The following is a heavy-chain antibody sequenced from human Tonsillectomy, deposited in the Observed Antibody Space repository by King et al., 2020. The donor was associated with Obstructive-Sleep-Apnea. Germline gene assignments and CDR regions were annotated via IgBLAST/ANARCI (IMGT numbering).Heavy chain of an antibody. Sequence: VQLVESGGGLVKPGGSLRLSCAASGFTLSSYSMNWVRQAPGKGLEGVSSISISISYLYYADSGKGRFTISRYNAKNSLYLQINSLRAEDTAVYYCARFSSGFFDPWGQGTLVTVSS. D-gene: IGHD6-19*01. CDR2: ISISISYL. V-gene: IGHV3-21*01. J-gene: IGHJ5*02. CDR1: GFTLSSYS. CDR3: ARFSSGFFDP.